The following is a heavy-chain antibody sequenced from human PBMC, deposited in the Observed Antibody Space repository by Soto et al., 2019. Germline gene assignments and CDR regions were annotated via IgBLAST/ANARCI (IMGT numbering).Heavy chain of an antibody. D-gene: IGHD2-15*01. CDR2: INPNSGGT. CDR1: GYTFTGYY. CDR3: ARDRLTYRILNWFDP. V-gene: IGHV1-2*02. J-gene: IGHJ5*02. Sequence: QVQLVQSGAEVKKPGASVKVSCKASGYTFTGYYMHWVRQAPGQGLEWMGWINPNSGGTNYAQKFQGRVTMTRDTSIGTAYMELSRLRSDDTAVYYCARDRLTYRILNWFDPWGQGTLVTVSS.